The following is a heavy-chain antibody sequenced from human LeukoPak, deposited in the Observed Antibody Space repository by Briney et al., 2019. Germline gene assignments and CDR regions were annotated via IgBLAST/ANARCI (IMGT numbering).Heavy chain of an antibody. CDR1: GGSFSGYY. CDR3: ARGRNVVVVAATSNWFDP. CDR2: IYHSGST. D-gene: IGHD2-15*01. J-gene: IGHJ5*02. Sequence: SETLSLTCAVYGGSFSGYYWGWIRQPPGKGLEWIGSIYHSGSTYYNPSLKSRVTISVDTSKNQFSLKLSSVTAADTAVYYCARGRNVVVVAATSNWFDPWGQGTLVTVSS. V-gene: IGHV4-38-2*01.